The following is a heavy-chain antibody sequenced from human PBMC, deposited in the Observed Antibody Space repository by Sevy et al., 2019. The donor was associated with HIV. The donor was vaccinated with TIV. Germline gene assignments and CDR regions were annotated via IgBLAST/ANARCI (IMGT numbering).Heavy chain of an antibody. Sequence: GGSLTLSCAASGFTFSSYGMHWVRQAPGKGLEWVAVISYDGSNKYYADSVKGRFTISRDNSKNTLYLQMNSLRAEDTAVYYCARMYYDILTGYYPISNFDYWGQGTLVTVSS. CDR3: ARMYYDILTGYYPISNFDY. CDR2: ISYDGSNK. V-gene: IGHV3-30*03. D-gene: IGHD3-9*01. J-gene: IGHJ4*02. CDR1: GFTFSSYG.